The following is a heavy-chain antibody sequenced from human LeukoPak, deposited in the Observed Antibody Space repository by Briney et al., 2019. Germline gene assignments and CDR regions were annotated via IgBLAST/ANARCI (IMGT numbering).Heavy chain of an antibody. CDR2: ISSSSSYI. Sequence: GGSLRLSCAASGFTFSSYSMNWVRQAPGKGLEWVSFISSSSSYIYYADSVKGRFTISRDNANNSLLLQMNSLRAEDTSVYYCATSDYGGLDYWGQGTLVTVSS. V-gene: IGHV3-21*01. J-gene: IGHJ4*02. D-gene: IGHD4-23*01. CDR1: GFTFSSYS. CDR3: ATSDYGGLDY.